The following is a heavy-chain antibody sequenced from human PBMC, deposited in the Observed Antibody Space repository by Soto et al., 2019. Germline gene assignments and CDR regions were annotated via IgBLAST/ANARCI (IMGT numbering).Heavy chain of an antibody. CDR3: ARITEAPRTAWLGTWRFGAFDI. J-gene: IGHJ3*02. D-gene: IGHD1-7*01. Sequence: LRLSCAASGFTFSSYWMSWVRQAPGKGLEWVANIKQDGSEKYYVDSVKGRFTISRDNAKNSLYLQMNSLRAEDTAVYYCARITEAPRTAWLGTWRFGAFDIWGQGTMVTVSS. CDR2: IKQDGSEK. CDR1: GFTFSSYW. V-gene: IGHV3-7*01.